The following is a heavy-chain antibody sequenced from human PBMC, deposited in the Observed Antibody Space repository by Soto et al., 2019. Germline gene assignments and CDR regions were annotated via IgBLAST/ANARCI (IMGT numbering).Heavy chain of an antibody. CDR3: ARDQAYTFDI. Sequence: PVGSLRLSCPAFEFISIDYWMSWVSQAQGKGLEWVANIKPDGSEIYYMDSVKGRFTISRDNAKNSLYLQMTSLRAEDTAVYYCARDQAYTFDIWGQGTMVTVSS. J-gene: IGHJ3*02. D-gene: IGHD3-16*01. CDR1: EFISIDYW. V-gene: IGHV3-7*01. CDR2: IKPDGSEI.